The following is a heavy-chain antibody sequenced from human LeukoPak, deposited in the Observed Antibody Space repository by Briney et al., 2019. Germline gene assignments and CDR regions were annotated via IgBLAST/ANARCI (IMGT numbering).Heavy chain of an antibody. V-gene: IGHV4-31*03. CDR2: IYYSGST. J-gene: IGHJ4*02. Sequence: SQTLSLTCTVSGGSISSGGYYWSWIRQHPGKGLEWIGYIYYSGSTYYNPSLKSRVTISVDTSKNQFSLRLTSVTAADTAVYYCARGTLPRPGYWGQGTLVTVSS. CDR3: ARGTLPRPGY. CDR1: GGSISSGGYY.